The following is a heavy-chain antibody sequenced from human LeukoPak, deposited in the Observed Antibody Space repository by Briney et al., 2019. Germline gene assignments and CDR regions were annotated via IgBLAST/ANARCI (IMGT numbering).Heavy chain of an antibody. CDR1: GFTFWAYV. CDR2: LSHDGRTE. J-gene: IGHJ4*02. V-gene: IGHV3-30-3*01. Sequence: GGSLRLSCAASGFTFWAYVMHWVRQAPGKGLEWVAVLSHDGRTEYYADSVRGRFTVSRDNSKSTLYLQINSLRPEDTAVYYCARSSYGSGSFSPVFDYWGQGTLVTVSS. CDR3: ARSSYGSGSFSPVFDY. D-gene: IGHD3-10*01.